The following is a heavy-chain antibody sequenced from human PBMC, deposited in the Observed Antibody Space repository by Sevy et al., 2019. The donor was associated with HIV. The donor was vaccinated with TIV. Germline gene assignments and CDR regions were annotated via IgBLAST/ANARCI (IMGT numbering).Heavy chain of an antibody. J-gene: IGHJ4*02. V-gene: IGHV5-51*01. D-gene: IGHD3-22*01. Sequence: GESLKISCKGSGYNFSGYWVGWVRQMPGKGLERKGIIYPTDSHIIYSPSLQGQVTISVGKSITTAYLQWLSLKTSDTAMYYCARSSFYYDNSGFYPFDFWGQGTLVTVSS. CDR1: GYNFSGYW. CDR2: IYPTDSHI. CDR3: ARSSFYYDNSGFYPFDF.